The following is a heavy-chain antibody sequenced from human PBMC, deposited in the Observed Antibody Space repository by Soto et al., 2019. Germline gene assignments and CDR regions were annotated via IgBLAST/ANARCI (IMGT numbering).Heavy chain of an antibody. V-gene: IGHV3-30*18. CDR3: AKALGSIADLYYHYGMDV. J-gene: IGHJ6*02. Sequence: GGSLRLSCAASGITFSRYGMHWVRQAPGKGLEWVAVISYDGSNKYYADSVKGRFTISRDNSKNTLYLQMNSLRAEDTAVYYCAKALGSIADLYYHYGMDVWGQGTTVTVSS. CDR1: GITFSRYG. CDR2: ISYDGSNK. D-gene: IGHD6-6*01.